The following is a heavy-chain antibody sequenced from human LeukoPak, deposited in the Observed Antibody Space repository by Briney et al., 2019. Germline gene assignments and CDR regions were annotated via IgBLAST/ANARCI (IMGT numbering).Heavy chain of an antibody. CDR1: GFTCSNYA. J-gene: IGHJ4*03. Sequence: PGGTLRRSCAAAGFTCSNYARHCVPQAPGKGREGGAIIWYDGGSRDYADSAKCRFTISRDSAKNTLYLEMNSLRADATAVYYCARDPYSESYYEYWGEGAL. D-gene: IGHD1-26*01. V-gene: IGHV3-33*08. CDR3: ARDPYSESYYEY. CDR2: IWYDGGSR.